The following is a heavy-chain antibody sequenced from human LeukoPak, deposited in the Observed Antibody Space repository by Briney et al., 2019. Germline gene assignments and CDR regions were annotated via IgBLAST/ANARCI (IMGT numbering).Heavy chain of an antibody. Sequence: ASVKVSCKASGYTFTSYGISWVRQAPGQGLEWMGWISAYSGNTNYAQKLQGRVTMTTDTSTSTAYMELRSLRSDDTAVYYCARAYSANIVVVPAAMSYYYYYYMDVWGKGTTVTVSS. CDR1: GYTFTSYG. CDR3: ARAYSANIVVVPAAMSYYYYYYMDV. D-gene: IGHD2-2*01. V-gene: IGHV1-18*01. CDR2: ISAYSGNT. J-gene: IGHJ6*03.